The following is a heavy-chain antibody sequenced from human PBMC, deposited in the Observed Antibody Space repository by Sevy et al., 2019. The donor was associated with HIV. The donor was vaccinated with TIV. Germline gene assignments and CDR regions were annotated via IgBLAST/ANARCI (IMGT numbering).Heavy chain of an antibody. CDR2: IYYNGHI. CDR1: GGSITSLY. CDR3: AGENAWGRGYS. D-gene: IGHD1-26*01. J-gene: IGHJ4*02. V-gene: IGHV4-59*08. Sequence: SETLSLTCTVSGGSITSLYWNWIRQPPGKGLEWIANIYYNGHINYNPSLKSRVTLSLDRSKNQFSPGLSSVTAADTAMYYCAGENAWGRGYSWGQGTLVTVSS.